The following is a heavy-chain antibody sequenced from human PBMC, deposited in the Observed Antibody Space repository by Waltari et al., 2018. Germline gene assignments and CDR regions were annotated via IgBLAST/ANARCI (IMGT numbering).Heavy chain of an antibody. CDR3: ARADSSSWYYYGMDV. D-gene: IGHD6-13*01. V-gene: IGHV1-18*01. CDR1: GYTFTSYG. J-gene: IGHJ6*02. Sequence: QVQLVQSGAEVKKPGASVKVSCKASGYTFTSYGISWVRQAPGQGLEWMGWISAYNGNTNYAQKVQGRVTMTTDTSTRTAYKELRSLRSDDTAVYYCARADSSSWYYYGMDVWGQGTTVTVSS. CDR2: ISAYNGNT.